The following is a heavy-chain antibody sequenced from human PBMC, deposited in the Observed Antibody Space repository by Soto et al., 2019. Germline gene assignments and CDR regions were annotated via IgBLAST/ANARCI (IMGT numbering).Heavy chain of an antibody. D-gene: IGHD6-19*01. J-gene: IGHJ4*02. Sequence: VESLKISCNGSGYSFTSYWIGWVRQMPGKGLEWMGIIYPGDSDTRYSPSFQGQVTISADKSISTAYLQWSSLKASDTAMYYCARQRYSSGANFDYWGQGTLVTVSS. CDR3: ARQRYSSGANFDY. V-gene: IGHV5-51*01. CDR2: IYPGDSDT. CDR1: GYSFTSYW.